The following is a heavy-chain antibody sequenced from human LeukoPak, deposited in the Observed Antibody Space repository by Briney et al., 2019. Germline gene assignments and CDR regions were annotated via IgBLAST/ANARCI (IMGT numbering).Heavy chain of an antibody. CDR1: GYSFTSYW. CDR2: IYPGDSDT. CDR3: ARRIAVAGTLGRAFDT. V-gene: IGHV5-51*01. Sequence: GESLKISCKGSGYSFTSYWIGWVRQMPGKGLEWMGIIYPGDSDTRYSPSFQGQVTISADKSISTAYLQWSSLKASDTAMYYCARRIAVAGTLGRAFDTWGQGTMVTVSS. J-gene: IGHJ3*02. D-gene: IGHD6-19*01.